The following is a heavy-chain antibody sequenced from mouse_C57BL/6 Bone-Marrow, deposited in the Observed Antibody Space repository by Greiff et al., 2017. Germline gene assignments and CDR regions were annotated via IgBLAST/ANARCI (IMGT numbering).Heavy chain of an antibody. J-gene: IGHJ2*01. Sequence: EVQVVESGGGLVQPKGSLKLSCAASGFTFNTYAMHWVRQAPGKGLEWVARIRSKSSNYATYYADSVKDRFTISRDDSQSMLYLQMNNLKTEDTAMYYCVREGAYYSTHYFDYWGQGTTLTVSS. D-gene: IGHD2-5*01. V-gene: IGHV10-3*01. CDR2: IRSKSSNYAT. CDR1: GFTFNTYA. CDR3: VREGAYYSTHYFDY.